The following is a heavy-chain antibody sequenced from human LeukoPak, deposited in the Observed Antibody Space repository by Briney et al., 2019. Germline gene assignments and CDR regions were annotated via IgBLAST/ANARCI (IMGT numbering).Heavy chain of an antibody. CDR2: VYYSGST. J-gene: IGHJ5*02. V-gene: IGHV4-39*07. CDR1: GGPISSTSYY. D-gene: IGHD5-24*01. Sequence: PSETLSLTCTVSGGPISSTSYYWGWIRQPPGKGLEWIGNVYYSGSTYYNPSLKSRVTISVDTSKNQFSLKLSSVTAADTGVYYCARHGMASFDPWGQGTLVPVSS. CDR3: ARHGMASFDP.